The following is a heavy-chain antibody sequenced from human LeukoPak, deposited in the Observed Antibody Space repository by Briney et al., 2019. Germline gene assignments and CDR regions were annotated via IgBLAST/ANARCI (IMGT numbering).Heavy chain of an antibody. CDR3: ARRLLTGYYEF. J-gene: IGHJ4*02. Sequence: SQTLSLTCTVSGGSISSGGYYWSWIRQPPGKGLEWIGYIYHSGSTYYNPSLKSRVTISVDRSKNQFSLKLSSVTAEDTAVYYCARRLLTGYYEFWGQGTLVTVSS. D-gene: IGHD3-9*01. CDR2: IYHSGST. CDR1: GGSISSGGYY. V-gene: IGHV4-30-2*01.